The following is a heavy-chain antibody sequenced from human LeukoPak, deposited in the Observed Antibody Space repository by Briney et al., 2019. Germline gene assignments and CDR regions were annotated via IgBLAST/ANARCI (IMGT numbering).Heavy chain of an antibody. CDR3: ARGLSGGYSGYDVRFDY. D-gene: IGHD5-12*01. Sequence: KSGGSLRLSCAASGFTFSSYAMSWIRQPPGKGLEWIGEINHSGSTNYNPSLKSRVTISVDTSKNQFSLKLSSVTAADTAVYYCARGLSGGYSGYDVRFDYWGQGTLVTVSS. V-gene: IGHV4-34*01. CDR1: GFTFSSYA. CDR2: INHSGST. J-gene: IGHJ4*02.